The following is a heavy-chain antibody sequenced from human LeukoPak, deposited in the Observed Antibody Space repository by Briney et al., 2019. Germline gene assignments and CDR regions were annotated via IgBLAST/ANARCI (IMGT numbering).Heavy chain of an antibody. CDR3: ARVPPGYYDSSGYYYFAFDI. CDR1: GGTFSSYA. D-gene: IGHD3-22*01. Sequence: ASVKVSCKASGGTFSSYAISWVRQAPGQGLEWMGGIIPIFGTANYAQKFQGRVTITADESTSTAYMELSSLRSVDTAVYYCARVPPGYYDSSGYYYFAFDIWGQGTMVTVSS. CDR2: IIPIFGTA. J-gene: IGHJ3*02. V-gene: IGHV1-69*13.